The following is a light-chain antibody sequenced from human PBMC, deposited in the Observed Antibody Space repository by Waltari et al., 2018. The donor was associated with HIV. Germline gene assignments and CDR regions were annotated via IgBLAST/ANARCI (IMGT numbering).Light chain of an antibody. Sequence: QSALTQPAPVSGSPGPSLTLPCTGTSSDVGSYNLVSWYQQPPGKAPQVMIYEGSKRPSGVSNRFSGSKSGNTASLTISGLQAEDEADYYCCSYTGSSTRRPYVFGTGTKVTVL. V-gene: IGLV2-23*01. CDR3: CSYTGSSTRRPYV. CDR2: EGS. J-gene: IGLJ1*01. CDR1: SSDVGSYNL.